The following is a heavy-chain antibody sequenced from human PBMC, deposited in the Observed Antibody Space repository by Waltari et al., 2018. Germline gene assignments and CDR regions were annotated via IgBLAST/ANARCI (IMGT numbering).Heavy chain of an antibody. CDR2: LYDSGTT. J-gene: IGHJ4*02. CDR1: GGSVSSLY. V-gene: IGHV4-59*02. CDR3: AREGGNSVYADFRYFDY. D-gene: IGHD5-12*01. Sequence: QVQLQESGPGLVRPSDTLSLTCTVYGGSVSSLYWGWFRQPPGQGLEWIGHLYDSGTTNPNPSLKNRVSISADTLKNQFSLTLYSVTAADTAVYYCAREGGNSVYADFRYFDYWGQGILVTASS.